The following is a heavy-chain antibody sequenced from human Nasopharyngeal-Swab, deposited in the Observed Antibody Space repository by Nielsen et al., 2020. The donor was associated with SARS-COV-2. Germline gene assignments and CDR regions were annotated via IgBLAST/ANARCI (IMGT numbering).Heavy chain of an antibody. CDR2: ISVNGAST. CDR1: GFTFSSYA. CDR3: ARGSFSAFDI. Sequence: GESLKISCAASGFTFSSYAMTWVRQAPGKGLEWVSSISVNGASTYYAGSVKGRFTISRDNSRNTLYLQLNSLRAEDTAVYYCARGSFSAFDIWGQGTMVTVSS. V-gene: IGHV3-23*01. J-gene: IGHJ3*02.